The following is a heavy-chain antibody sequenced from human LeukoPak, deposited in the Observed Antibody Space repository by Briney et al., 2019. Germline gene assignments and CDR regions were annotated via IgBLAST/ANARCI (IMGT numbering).Heavy chain of an antibody. J-gene: IGHJ2*01. CDR1: GFTFSSYA. Sequence: GGSLRLSCAASGFTFSSYAMSWVRQAPGKGLEWVSAISGSGGSTYYADSVKGRFTISRDNSKNTRYLQMNSLRAEDTAVYYCAKAGSVHRITMIVVVITSDWYFDLWGRGTLVTVSS. CDR3: AKAGSVHRITMIVVVITSDWYFDL. CDR2: ISGSGGST. D-gene: IGHD3-22*01. V-gene: IGHV3-23*01.